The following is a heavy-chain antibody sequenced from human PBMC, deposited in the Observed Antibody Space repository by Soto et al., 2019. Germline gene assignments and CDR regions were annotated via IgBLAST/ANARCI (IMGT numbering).Heavy chain of an antibody. D-gene: IGHD3-10*01. CDR3: AKVRLLWFGELTHHFDY. Sequence: EVQLLESGGGLVQPGGSLRLSCAASGFTFSSYAMSWVRQAPGKGLEWVSAISGSGGSTYYAASVKGRFTISRDNSKNTLYLQMNSLRAADTAVYYCAKVRLLWFGELTHHFDYWGQGTLVTVSS. J-gene: IGHJ4*02. CDR2: ISGSGGST. V-gene: IGHV3-23*01. CDR1: GFTFSSYA.